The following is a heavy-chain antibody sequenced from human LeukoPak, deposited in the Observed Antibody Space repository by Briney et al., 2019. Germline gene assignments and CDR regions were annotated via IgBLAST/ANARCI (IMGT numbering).Heavy chain of an antibody. CDR1: GGSISSGSYY. CDR3: ARDLTYYYDSSGQRTANWFDP. CDR2: IYTSGSS. D-gene: IGHD3-22*01. Sequence: PSETLSLTCTVSGGSISSGSYYWSWIRQPAGKGLEWIGRIYTSGSSNYNPSLKSRVTISVDTSKNQFSLKLSSVTAADTAVYYCARDLTYYYDSSGQRTANWFDPWGQGTLVTVSS. V-gene: IGHV4-61*02. J-gene: IGHJ5*02.